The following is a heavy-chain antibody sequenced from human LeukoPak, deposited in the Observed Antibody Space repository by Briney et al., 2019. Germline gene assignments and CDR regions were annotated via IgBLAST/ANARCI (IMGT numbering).Heavy chain of an antibody. CDR1: GFTFTDYA. J-gene: IGHJ6*02. CDR3: AKDLSIASRPVLSH. CDR2: ISGSAGST. Sequence: GGSLRLSCAASGFTFTDYAMTWVRQAPGKGLEWASVISGSAGSTYYADSVKGRFTISRDNSKNTLYLQMNSLRAEDTALYYCAKDLSIASRPVLSHWGQGTTVTVSS. D-gene: IGHD6-6*01. V-gene: IGHV3-23*01.